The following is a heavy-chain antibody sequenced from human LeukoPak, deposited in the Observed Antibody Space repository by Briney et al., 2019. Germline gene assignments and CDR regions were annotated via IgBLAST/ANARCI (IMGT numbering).Heavy chain of an antibody. J-gene: IGHJ6*03. CDR1: GGTFSSYA. CDR3: ARREWRELPRLGRMENYYYMDV. V-gene: IGHV1-69*13. D-gene: IGHD1-26*01. Sequence: GASVKVSCKASGGTFSSYAISWVRQAPGQGLEWMGGIIPIFGTANYAQKFQGRVTITADESTSTAYMELSSLRSEDTAVYYCARREWRELPRLGRMENYYYMDVWGKGTTVTISS. CDR2: IIPIFGTA.